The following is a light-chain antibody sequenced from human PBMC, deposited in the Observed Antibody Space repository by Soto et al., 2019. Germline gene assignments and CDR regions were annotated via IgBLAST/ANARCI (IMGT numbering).Light chain of an antibody. J-gene: IGKJ1*01. CDR3: QQYGSSPWT. CDR1: QSVSSSY. Sequence: DIVLTQSPGTLSLSPGERATLSCRSSQSVSSSYLAWYQQKPCQAPRLLIYGASSRVTGIPDMFSGSGSGIVFSLTISRLETEDFAVYYCQQYGSSPWTFGQWTKLEIK. CDR2: GAS. V-gene: IGKV3-20*01.